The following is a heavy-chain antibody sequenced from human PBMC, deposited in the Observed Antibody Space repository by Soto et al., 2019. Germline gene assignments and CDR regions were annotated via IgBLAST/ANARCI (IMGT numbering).Heavy chain of an antibody. CDR2: MNPNSGNT. CDR1: GYTFTSYD. J-gene: IGHJ6*02. CDR3: AGVHPTWYYYYGMDV. Sequence: QVQLVQSGAEVKKPGASVKVSCKASGYTFTSYDINWVRQATGQGLEWMGWMNPNSGNTGYAQKFQGRVTMTRNTSRSTAYKELSSVRSEDTAVYYCAGVHPTWYYYYGMDVWGQGTTVTVSS. V-gene: IGHV1-8*01. D-gene: IGHD1-26*01.